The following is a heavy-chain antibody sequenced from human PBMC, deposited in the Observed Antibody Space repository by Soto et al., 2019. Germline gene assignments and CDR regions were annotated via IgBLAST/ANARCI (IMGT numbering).Heavy chain of an antibody. CDR3: ASLPKYYYDSSGYYIPAFDI. CDR2: IYYSGST. CDR1: VGSISSGGYY. V-gene: IGHV4-31*03. Sequence: SETLSLTSTVSVGSISSGGYYWSWIHQHPGKGLEWIGYIYYSGSTYYNPSLKSRVTISVDTSKNQFSLKLSSVTAADTAVYYCASLPKYYYDSSGYYIPAFDIWGQATMVTVSS. J-gene: IGHJ3*02. D-gene: IGHD3-22*01.